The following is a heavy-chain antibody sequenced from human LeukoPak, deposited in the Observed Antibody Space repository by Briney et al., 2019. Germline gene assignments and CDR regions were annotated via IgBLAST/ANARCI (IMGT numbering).Heavy chain of an antibody. J-gene: IGHJ4*02. V-gene: IGHV4-39*07. Sequence: PSETLSLTCTVSGGPISSSSYYWGWIRQPPGKGLEWIGSIYYSGSTYYNPSLKSRVTISVDTSKNQFSLKLSSVTAADTAVYYCARIVGATLYFDYWGQGTLVTVSS. CDR1: GGPISSSSYY. CDR3: ARIVGATLYFDY. CDR2: IYYSGST. D-gene: IGHD1-26*01.